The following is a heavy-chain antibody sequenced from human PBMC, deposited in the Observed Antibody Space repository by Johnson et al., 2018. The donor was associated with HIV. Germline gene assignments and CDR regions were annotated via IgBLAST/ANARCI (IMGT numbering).Heavy chain of an antibody. CDR2: ISWNSGSI. D-gene: IGHD3-3*01. CDR3: AKVRGDFWSGYYGGLNDAFDI. J-gene: IGHJ3*02. CDR1: GFTVSTNY. Sequence: VQLVESGGGLIQPGGSLRLSCAASGFTVSTNYMGWVRLAPGKGLEWVSGISWNSGSIGYADSVKGRFPISRDNAKNSLYLQMNSLRAEDTAVYYCAKVRGDFWSGYYGGLNDAFDIWGQGTMVTVSS. V-gene: IGHV3-66*03.